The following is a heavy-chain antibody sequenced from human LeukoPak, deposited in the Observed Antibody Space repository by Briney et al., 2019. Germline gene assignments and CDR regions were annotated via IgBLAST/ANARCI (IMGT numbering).Heavy chain of an antibody. D-gene: IGHD3-9*01. J-gene: IGHJ3*02. V-gene: IGHV3-23*01. Sequence: GGSLRLSCTASGYTFTSYAMSWVRQAPGKGLEWVSAISGNSGSTYYADSVKGRFTISRDNSMNTVYLQMNRLRAEDTAVYYCAKESCYCDWLSTGGDDFDIWGQGTMVTVS. CDR3: AKESCYCDWLSTGGDDFDI. CDR1: GYTFTSYA. CDR2: ISGNSGST.